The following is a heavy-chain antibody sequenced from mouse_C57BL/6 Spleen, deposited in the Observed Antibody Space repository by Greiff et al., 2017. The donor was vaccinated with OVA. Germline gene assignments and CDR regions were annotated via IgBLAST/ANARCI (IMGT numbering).Heavy chain of an antibody. D-gene: IGHD1-1*01. Sequence: VQLQQPGAELVKPGASVKLSCKASGYTFTSYWMHWVKQRPGRGLEWIGRIDPNSGGTKYNEKFKSKATLTVDKPSSTAYMQLSSLTSEDSAVYYCARPPFTTVVATDWYFDVWGTGTTVTVSS. V-gene: IGHV1-72*01. J-gene: IGHJ1*03. CDR2: IDPNSGGT. CDR3: ARPPFTTVVATDWYFDV. CDR1: GYTFTSYW.